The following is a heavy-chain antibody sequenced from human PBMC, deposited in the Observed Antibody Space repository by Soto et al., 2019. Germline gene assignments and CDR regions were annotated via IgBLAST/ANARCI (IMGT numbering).Heavy chain of an antibody. CDR2: IYYSGRT. Sequence: SETLSLTCTVSGGSISDFYWSWARQPPGKGLEWIGYIYYSGRTDYNPSLKGRVTISIDTSKNQFSLKLRSGTAADTAEYYCARVGGVAARTFDYWGQGTLVTVSS. J-gene: IGHJ4*02. V-gene: IGHV4-59*01. D-gene: IGHD6-6*01. CDR3: ARVGGVAARTFDY. CDR1: GGSISDFY.